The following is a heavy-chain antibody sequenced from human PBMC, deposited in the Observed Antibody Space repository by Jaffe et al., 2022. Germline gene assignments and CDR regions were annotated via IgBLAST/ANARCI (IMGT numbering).Heavy chain of an antibody. V-gene: IGHV4-39*01. CDR3: ARQGPVGVSLWDGYSSGWYGDY. J-gene: IGHJ4*02. CDR2: IYYSGST. D-gene: IGHD6-19*01. CDR1: GGSISSSSYY. Sequence: QLQLQESGPGLVKPSETLSLTCTVSGGSISSSSYYWGWIRQPPGKGLEWIGSIYYSGSTYYNPSLKSRVTISVDTSKNQFSLKLSSVTAADTAVYYCARQGPVGVSLWDGYSSGWYGDYWGQGTLVTVSS.